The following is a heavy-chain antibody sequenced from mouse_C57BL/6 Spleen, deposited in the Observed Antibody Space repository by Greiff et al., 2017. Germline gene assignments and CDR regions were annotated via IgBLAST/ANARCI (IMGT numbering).Heavy chain of an antibody. CDR2: IDPSDSYT. CDR1: GYTFTSYW. J-gene: IGHJ4*01. D-gene: IGHD4-1*01. Sequence: QVQLQQPGAELVKPGASVKLSCKASGYTFTSYWMLWVKQRPGQGLEWIGEIDPSDSYTNYNQKFKGKATLTVDTSSSTAYMQLSSLTSEDSAVYYCARWENYAMDYWGQGTSVTVSS. V-gene: IGHV1-50*01. CDR3: ARWENYAMDY.